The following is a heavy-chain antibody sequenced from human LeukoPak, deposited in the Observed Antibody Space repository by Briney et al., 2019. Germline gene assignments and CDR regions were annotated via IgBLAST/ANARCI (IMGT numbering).Heavy chain of an antibody. CDR2: IYYSGST. Sequence: SETLSLTCTVSGGSISSGGYYWSWIRQHPGKGLEWIGYIYYSGSTYYNPSLKSRVTISVDTSKNQFSLKLSSVTAADTAVYYCARVCSSRNKGHAFDIWGQGTMVTVSS. CDR3: ARVCSSRNKGHAFDI. CDR1: GGSISSGGYY. D-gene: IGHD6-13*01. J-gene: IGHJ3*02. V-gene: IGHV4-31*03.